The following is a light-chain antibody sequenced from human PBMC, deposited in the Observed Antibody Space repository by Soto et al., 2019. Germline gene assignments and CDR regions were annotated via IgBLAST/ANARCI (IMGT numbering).Light chain of an antibody. J-gene: IGKJ2*01. CDR2: GAS. CDR3: HQYGSPPYT. CDR1: QSVGGNF. Sequence: EIVLTQSPGTLSLSPGERATLSCRASQSVGGNFLAWYQHKPGRALRLLIFGASNRAGGIPDRFSGSGSWTDFTLTISSLEPEDFAVYYCHQYGSPPYTFGQGTKLEIK. V-gene: IGKV3-20*01.